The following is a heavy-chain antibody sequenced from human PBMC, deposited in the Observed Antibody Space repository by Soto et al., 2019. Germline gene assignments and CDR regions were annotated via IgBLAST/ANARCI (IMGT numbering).Heavy chain of an antibody. V-gene: IGHV1-69*08. CDR2: TIPIRGRV. Sequence: QVQLEQSGAEVKKPGSSVKVSCKASGGTFNRYSYSWVRQAPGQGLEWMGRTIPIRGRVNYSQKFQGRVTITADITANTAYVKLNNLTSEDTAVYYCARDRSLVPRWLDPWGQGTLVTVSA. D-gene: IGHD2-21*01. J-gene: IGHJ5*02. CDR3: ARDRSLVPRWLDP. CDR1: GGTFNRYS.